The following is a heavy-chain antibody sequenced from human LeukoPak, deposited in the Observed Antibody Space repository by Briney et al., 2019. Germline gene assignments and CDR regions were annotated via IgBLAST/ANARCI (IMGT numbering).Heavy chain of an antibody. D-gene: IGHD5-12*01. CDR1: GFTFSRYG. J-gene: IGHJ4*02. V-gene: IGHV3-30*18. CDR3: AKDRRYSGYDSVDY. Sequence: GGSLRLSCAASGFTFSRYGMHWVRQAPGKGLEWVAVISYDGSSKYYADSVKGRFTISRDNSKNTLYLQMNSLRAEDMAVYYCAKDRRYSGYDSVDYWGQGTLVTVSS. CDR2: ISYDGSSK.